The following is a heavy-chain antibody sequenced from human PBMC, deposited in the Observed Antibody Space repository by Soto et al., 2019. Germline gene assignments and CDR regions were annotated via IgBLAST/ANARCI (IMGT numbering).Heavy chain of an antibody. Sequence: QVKLVQSGAEVKKPGASVTVSCKSSGYTFTSYGISWVRQAPGQGLEWMGWINTYKVDAEYVQKLKGRVTMTTDTATSTAYMELRMLRSDDTAVYYCARDDGSGGMDVWGQGTTVTVSS. CDR1: GYTFTSYG. CDR2: INTYKVDA. J-gene: IGHJ6*02. V-gene: IGHV1-18*04. D-gene: IGHD3-3*01. CDR3: ARDDGSGGMDV.